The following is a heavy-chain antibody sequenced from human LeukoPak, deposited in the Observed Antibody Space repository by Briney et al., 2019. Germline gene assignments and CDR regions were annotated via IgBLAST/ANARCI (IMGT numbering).Heavy chain of an antibody. Sequence: ASVKVSCKASGYTFTGYYMHWVRQAPGQGLEWMGWINPNSGGTNYAQKFQGRVTMTRDTSISTVYMELSRLRSDDTAVYYCARSPVAAGHYFDYWGQGTLVTVSS. D-gene: IGHD6-19*01. V-gene: IGHV1-2*02. CDR2: INPNSGGT. CDR3: ARSPVAAGHYFDY. J-gene: IGHJ4*02. CDR1: GYTFTGYY.